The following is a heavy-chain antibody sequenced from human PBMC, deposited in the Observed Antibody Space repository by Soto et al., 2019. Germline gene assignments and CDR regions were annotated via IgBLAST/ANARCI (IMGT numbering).Heavy chain of an antibody. D-gene: IGHD5-18*01. CDR1: GFTFSSYA. Sequence: GGSLRLSCAASGFTFSSYAMSWVRQAPGKGLEWVSAISGSGGSTYYADSVKGRFTISRDNSKNTLYLQMNSLRAEDTAVYYCANWPGRGSYGLGSPPEAYYYYGMDVWGQGTTVTVSS. V-gene: IGHV3-23*01. CDR3: ANWPGRGSYGLGSPPEAYYYYGMDV. CDR2: ISGSGGST. J-gene: IGHJ6*02.